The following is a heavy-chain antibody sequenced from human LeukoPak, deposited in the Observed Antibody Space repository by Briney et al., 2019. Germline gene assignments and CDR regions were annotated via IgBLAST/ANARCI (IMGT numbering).Heavy chain of an antibody. Sequence: PSETLSLTCTVSGGSLTSYYWGWIRQPPGKGLEWIGSIYYSGSTYYNPSLKSRVTISVDTSKNQFSLKLSSVTAADTAVYYCARRNRGGYCSGGSCYWDYWGQGTLVTVSS. D-gene: IGHD2-15*01. V-gene: IGHV4-39*01. CDR3: ARRNRGGYCSGGSCYWDY. CDR1: GGSLTSYY. J-gene: IGHJ4*02. CDR2: IYYSGST.